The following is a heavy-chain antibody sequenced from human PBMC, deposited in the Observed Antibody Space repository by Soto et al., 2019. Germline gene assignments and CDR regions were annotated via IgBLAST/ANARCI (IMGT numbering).Heavy chain of an antibody. V-gene: IGHV2-5*01. CDR3: APRVAFALAGQSISFDY. Sequence: QITLKESGPTLVKPTQTLTLTCTLSGLSLNTNGEGVGWIRQPPVKALEWLALIYWNDDKRYTPSLKCRLTIAKDPSKNQVVLSMTNMDPVDTATYYCAPRVAFALAGQSISFDYWGQGTLITVSS. D-gene: IGHD6-19*01. CDR1: GLSLNTNGEG. CDR2: IYWNDDK. J-gene: IGHJ4*02.